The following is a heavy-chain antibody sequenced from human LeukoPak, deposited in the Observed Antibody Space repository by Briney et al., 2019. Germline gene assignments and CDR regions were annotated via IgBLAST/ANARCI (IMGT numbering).Heavy chain of an antibody. Sequence: ASVKVSCKASGYTFTSYGISWVRQAPGQGLEWMGRTSAYNGNTDYAQSLQGRVTMTIDTSTSTVYMELRSLRSDDTAVYYCARDVGRSYDLDYWGQGTLVTVSS. CDR2: TSAYNGNT. J-gene: IGHJ4*02. V-gene: IGHV1-18*01. CDR1: GYTFTSYG. CDR3: ARDVGRSYDLDY. D-gene: IGHD3-16*01.